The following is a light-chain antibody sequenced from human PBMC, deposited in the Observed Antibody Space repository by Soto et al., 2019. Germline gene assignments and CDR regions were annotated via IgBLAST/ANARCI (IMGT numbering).Light chain of an antibody. Sequence: DIQMTQSPCSLSASVGDIVTITWRPSEGIKNDLGWYQQKPGKAPQRLIYAASNLHSGVPSRFSGSGSGTEFTLTISSLQPDDFGSYYCQQYNRYSWKFGQGTKVDIK. CDR2: AAS. J-gene: IGKJ1*01. CDR3: QQYNRYSWK. V-gene: IGKV1-17*01. CDR1: EGIKND.